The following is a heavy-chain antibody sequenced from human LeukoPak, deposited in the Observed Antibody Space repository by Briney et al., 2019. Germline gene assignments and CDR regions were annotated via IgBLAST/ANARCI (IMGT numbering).Heavy chain of an antibody. Sequence: SQTLSLTCTVSGGSTSSGGYYWSWIRQHPGKGLEWIGYIYYSGSTYYNPSLKSRVPISVATSKIQFSLKLRSVTAADTAVYYCARAPLRSSSGIWFDPWGQGTLVTVSS. V-gene: IGHV4-31*03. CDR2: IYYSGST. CDR3: ARAPLRSSSGIWFDP. D-gene: IGHD6-6*01. CDR1: GGSTSSGGYY. J-gene: IGHJ5*02.